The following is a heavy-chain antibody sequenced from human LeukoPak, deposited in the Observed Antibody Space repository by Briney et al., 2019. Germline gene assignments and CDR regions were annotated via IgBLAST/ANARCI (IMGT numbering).Heavy chain of an antibody. CDR3: AKAGYYYDRSGYYYDRSRYFDL. CDR1: GYTFTSYD. V-gene: IGHV1-8*01. D-gene: IGHD3-22*01. Sequence: ASVKVSCKASGYTFTSYDINWVRQATGQGLEWMGWMNPNSGNTGYAQKFQGRVTMTRNTSISTAYMELSSLRSEDTAVYYCAKAGYYYDRSGYYYDRSRYFDLWGRGTLVTVSS. J-gene: IGHJ2*01. CDR2: MNPNSGNT.